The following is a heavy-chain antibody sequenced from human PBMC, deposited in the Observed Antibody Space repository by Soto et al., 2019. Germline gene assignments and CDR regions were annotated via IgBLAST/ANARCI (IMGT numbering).Heavy chain of an antibody. V-gene: IGHV1-2*04. Sequence: GASVKVSCKASGYTFTGYYMHWVRQAPGQGLEWMGWINPNSGGTNYAQKFQGWVTMTRDTSISTAYMELSRLRSDDTAVYYCARATPQGYSYGYYYYGMDVWGQGTTVTVSS. CDR2: INPNSGGT. D-gene: IGHD5-18*01. J-gene: IGHJ6*02. CDR1: GYTFTGYY. CDR3: ARATPQGYSYGYYYYGMDV.